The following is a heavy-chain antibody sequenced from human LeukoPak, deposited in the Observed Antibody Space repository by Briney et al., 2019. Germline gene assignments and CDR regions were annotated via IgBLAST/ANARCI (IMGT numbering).Heavy chain of an antibody. CDR1: GGSFSGYY. CDR2: INHSGST. V-gene: IGHV4-34*01. D-gene: IGHD3-10*01. Sequence: PSETLSLTCAVYGGSFSGYYWSWIRQPPGKGLEWIGEINHSGSTNYNPSLKSRVTISVDTSKNQFSLKLSSVTAADTAVYYCARDLTGRWFGVDYWGQGTLVTVSS. J-gene: IGHJ4*02. CDR3: ARDLTGRWFGVDY.